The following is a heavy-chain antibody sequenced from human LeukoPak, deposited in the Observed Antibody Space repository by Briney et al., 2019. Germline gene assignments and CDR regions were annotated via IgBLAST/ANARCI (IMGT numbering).Heavy chain of an antibody. J-gene: IGHJ4*02. CDR2: INHSGST. CDR3: ARGSGYGCDY. Sequence: PSETLSLTCAVYGGSFSGYYWSWIRQPPGKGLEWIGEINHSGSTNYNPSLKSRVTISVDTSKNQFSLKLSSVTAADTAVYYCARGSGYGCDYWGQGTLVTVSS. CDR1: GGSFSGYY. D-gene: IGHD5-12*01. V-gene: IGHV4-34*01.